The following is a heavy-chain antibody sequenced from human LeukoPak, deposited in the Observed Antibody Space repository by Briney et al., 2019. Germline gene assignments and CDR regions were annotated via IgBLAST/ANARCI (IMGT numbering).Heavy chain of an antibody. J-gene: IGHJ4*02. CDR3: VIHGITLTGTRDY. V-gene: IGHV3-23*01. D-gene: IGHD6-19*01. Sequence: PGGSLRLSCAASGFTFSNYAMNWVRQAPGKGLEWVSGISERGRNTHYAESVKGRFSISRDNSKNTLYLQMNSLRVADTAVYYCVIHGITLTGTRDYWGQGTLVTVSS. CDR2: ISERGRNT. CDR1: GFTFSNYA.